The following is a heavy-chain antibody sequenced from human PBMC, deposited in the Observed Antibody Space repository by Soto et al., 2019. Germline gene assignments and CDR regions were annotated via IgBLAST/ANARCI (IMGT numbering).Heavy chain of an antibody. CDR3: AREGGIVGATAADY. D-gene: IGHD1-26*01. CDR2: IYYSGST. J-gene: IGHJ4*02. V-gene: IGHV4-31*03. CDR1: GGSISSGGYY. Sequence: QVQLQESGPGLVKPSQTLSLTCTLSGGSISSGGYYWSWIRQHPGKGLEWIGYIYYSGSTYYNPSLKSRVTISVDTSKNQFSRKLSSVTAADTAVYYCAREGGIVGATAADYWGQGTLVTVSS.